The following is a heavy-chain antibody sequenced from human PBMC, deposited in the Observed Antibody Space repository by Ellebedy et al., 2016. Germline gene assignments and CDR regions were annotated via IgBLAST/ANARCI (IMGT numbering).Heavy chain of an antibody. CDR3: ATVGSGWYGGFDY. V-gene: IGHV1-2*02. CDR1: GYTFTGYY. CDR2: INPNSGGT. J-gene: IGHJ4*02. D-gene: IGHD6-19*01. Sequence: ASVKVSCXASGYTFTGYYMHWVRQAPGQGLEWMGWINPNSGGTNYAQKFQGRVTMTRDTSTSTVYMELSSLRSEDTAVYYCATVGSGWYGGFDYWGQGTLVTVSS.